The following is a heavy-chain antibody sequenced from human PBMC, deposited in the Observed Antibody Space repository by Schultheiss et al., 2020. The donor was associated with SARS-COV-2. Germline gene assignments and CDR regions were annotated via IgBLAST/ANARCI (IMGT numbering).Heavy chain of an antibody. J-gene: IGHJ4*02. V-gene: IGHV3-15*01. Sequence: GGSLRLSCAASGFTFSSYEMNWVRQAPGKGLEWVGRIKSKTDGGTTDYAAPVKGRFTISRDNSKNTLYLQMNSLRAEDTAVYYCAKVRTVIAVAGGDYWGQGTLVTVSS. CDR3: AKVRTVIAVAGGDY. D-gene: IGHD6-19*01. CDR2: IKSKTDGGTT. CDR1: GFTFSSYE.